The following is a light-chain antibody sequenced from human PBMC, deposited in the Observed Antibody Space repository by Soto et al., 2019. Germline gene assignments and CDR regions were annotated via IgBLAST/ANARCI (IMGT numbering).Light chain of an antibody. J-gene: IGLJ3*02. Sequence: QSALTQPASVSGSPGQSITISCTGTTSDIGTYNYVSWYQQHPGKAPKLMIYEVSNRPSGVSNRFSGSKSDNTASLTISGLQAEDEADYYCSSYTTSNTVLFGGGTKLTVL. CDR3: SSYTTSNTVL. CDR1: TSDIGTYNY. CDR2: EVS. V-gene: IGLV2-14*01.